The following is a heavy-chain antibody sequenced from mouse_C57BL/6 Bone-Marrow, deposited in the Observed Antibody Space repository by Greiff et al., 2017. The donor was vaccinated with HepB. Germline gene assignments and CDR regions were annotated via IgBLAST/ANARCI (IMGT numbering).Heavy chain of an antibody. CDR1: GYTFTSYT. CDR2: INPSSGYT. Sequence: VQLVESGAELARPGASVKMSCKASGYTFTSYTMHWVKQRPGQGLEWIGYINPSSGYTKYNQKFKDKATLTADKSSSTAYMQLSSLTSEDSAVYYCARPSSDGYHWYFDVWGTGTTVTVSS. V-gene: IGHV1-4*01. D-gene: IGHD2-3*01. J-gene: IGHJ1*03. CDR3: ARPSSDGYHWYFDV.